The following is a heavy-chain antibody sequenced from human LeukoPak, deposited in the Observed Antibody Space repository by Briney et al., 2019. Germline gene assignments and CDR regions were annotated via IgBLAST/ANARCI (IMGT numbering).Heavy chain of an antibody. CDR3: ARPDTAMVMDAFDI. D-gene: IGHD5-18*01. CDR1: GGAFSSYA. Sequence: ASVKLSCTAAGGAFSSYAISWVRQAPGQGLEWMGRIIPILGIANYAQKFQGRVTITADKSTSTGYRELSSLRSEDTAVYYCARPDTAMVMDAFDIWGQGTMVTVSS. V-gene: IGHV1-69*04. CDR2: IIPILGIA. J-gene: IGHJ3*02.